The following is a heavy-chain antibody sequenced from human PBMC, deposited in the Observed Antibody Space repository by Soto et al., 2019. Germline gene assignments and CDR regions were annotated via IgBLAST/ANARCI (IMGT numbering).Heavy chain of an antibody. CDR3: ARGKLRFLEWLSPKGMDV. D-gene: IGHD3-3*01. V-gene: IGHV4-30-4*01. CDR2: IYYSGST. Sequence: SETLSLTCTVSGGSISSGDYYWSWIRQPPGKGLEWIGYIYYSGSTYYNPSLKSRVTISVDTSKNQFSLKLSSVTAADTAVYYCARGKLRFLEWLSPKGMDVWGQGTTVTVSS. CDR1: GGSISSGDYY. J-gene: IGHJ6*02.